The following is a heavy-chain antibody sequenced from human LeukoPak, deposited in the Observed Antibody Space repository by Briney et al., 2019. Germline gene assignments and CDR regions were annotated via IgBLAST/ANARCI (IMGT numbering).Heavy chain of an antibody. D-gene: IGHD2-8*01. V-gene: IGHV4-38-2*02. CDR2: IYYSGNT. CDR3: ARDNGGDDPPTLDH. CDR1: GYSISSGFY. J-gene: IGHJ4*02. Sequence: SETLSLTCAVSGYSISSGFYWAWIRQPPGKGLEWLGIIYYSGNTYYNPSLKSRLTISVDTSKNEFSLKLSSVTAADTAVYYCARDNGGDDPPTLDHWGQGTPVTVSS.